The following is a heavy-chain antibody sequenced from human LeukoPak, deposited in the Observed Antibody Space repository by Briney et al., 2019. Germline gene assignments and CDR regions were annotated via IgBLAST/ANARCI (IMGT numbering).Heavy chain of an antibody. V-gene: IGHV4-61*01. J-gene: IGHJ4*02. Sequence: SETPSLTCTVSGGSVSSGSYYWSWIRRPPGKGLEWIGYIYYSGSTNYNPSLESRVTISVDTSKNQFSLKLSSVTAADTGVYYCARVSFGAVGDAITAAFDYWGQGTLVTV. CDR1: GGSVSSGSYY. D-gene: IGHD3-16*01. CDR2: IYYSGST. CDR3: ARVSFGAVGDAITAAFDY.